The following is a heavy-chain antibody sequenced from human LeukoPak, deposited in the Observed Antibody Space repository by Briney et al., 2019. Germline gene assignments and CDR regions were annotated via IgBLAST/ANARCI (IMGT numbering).Heavy chain of an antibody. Sequence: GGSLRLSCAASGFTFDDHAMHWVRQAPGKGLEWVSGISWNGDNIGYADSVKGRFTISRDNAKNSLYLQMNSLRVEDTALYYCTKGSGSHYYFDYWGQGTLVTVSS. CDR1: GFTFDDHA. CDR2: ISWNGDNI. J-gene: IGHJ4*02. CDR3: TKGSGSHYYFDY. D-gene: IGHD1-26*01. V-gene: IGHV3-9*01.